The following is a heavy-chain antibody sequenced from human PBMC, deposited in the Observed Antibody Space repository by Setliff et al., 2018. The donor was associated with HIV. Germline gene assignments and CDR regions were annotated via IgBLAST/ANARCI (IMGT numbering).Heavy chain of an antibody. CDR2: ISAHNDNT. D-gene: IGHD3-10*01. V-gene: IGHV1-18*01. CDR1: GGTFSSYG. J-gene: IGHJ1*01. Sequence: ASVKVSCKASGGTFSSYGISWVRQAPGQGPEWMGWISAHNDNTNYGQKFQDRVTMTTDTSTSTAYMELRSLRSDDTAVDYCARVVVRGVTFIAEYFQHWGQGTLVTVSS. CDR3: ARVVVRGVTFIAEYFQH.